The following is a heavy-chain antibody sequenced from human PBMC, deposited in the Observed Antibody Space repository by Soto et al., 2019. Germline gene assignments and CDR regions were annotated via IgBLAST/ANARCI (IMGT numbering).Heavy chain of an antibody. CDR2: IWYDGVTK. J-gene: IGHJ5*01. Sequence: QVQLVESGGGVVQPGRSLRLSCATSGFTLSNYGMHWVRQAPGDGLEWVAAIWYDGVTKNYVDSVKGRFTISRDNSKSTLYLQMNSLSVEDTGVYYCARDKGVNLDPWGQGTLVTVSS. V-gene: IGHV3-33*01. CDR3: ARDKGVNLDP. D-gene: IGHD3-10*01. CDR1: GFTLSNYG.